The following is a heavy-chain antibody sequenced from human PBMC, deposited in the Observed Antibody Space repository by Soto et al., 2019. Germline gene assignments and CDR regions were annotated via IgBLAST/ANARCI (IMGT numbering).Heavy chain of an antibody. Sequence: QVQLQESGPGLVKPSETLSLTCTVSGGSISSYYWSWIRQPPGKGLEWIGYIYYSGSTNYNPSRKIRVTIAVDTSKNQFSLKLSSVTAADTAVYYCARRYGYSFDYWGQGTLVTVSS. CDR3: ARRYGYSFDY. CDR2: IYYSGST. V-gene: IGHV4-59*08. CDR1: GGSISSYY. D-gene: IGHD1-1*01. J-gene: IGHJ4*02.